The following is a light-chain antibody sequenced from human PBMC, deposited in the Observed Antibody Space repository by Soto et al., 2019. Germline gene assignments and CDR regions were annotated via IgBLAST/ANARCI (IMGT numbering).Light chain of an antibody. V-gene: IGKV1-39*01. Sequence: DIQMTQSPSSLSASVGDRVTITCRASQSISSYLNWYQQKPVKAPKLLIYAPSSLQSGVPSRFSGSGSGTDFTLTISSLQPEDFATYYCQQSYSTPWTFGQGTKVEIK. CDR3: QQSYSTPWT. CDR2: APS. CDR1: QSISSY. J-gene: IGKJ1*01.